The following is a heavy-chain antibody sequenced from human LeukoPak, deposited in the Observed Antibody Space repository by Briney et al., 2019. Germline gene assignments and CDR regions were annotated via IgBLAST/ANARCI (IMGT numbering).Heavy chain of an antibody. D-gene: IGHD6-6*01. CDR1: GGTFSSYA. Sequence: ASVKVSCKASGGTFSSYAISWVRQAPGQGLEWMGRIIPILGIANYAQKFQGRVTITADKSTSTAYMELSSLRSEDTAVYYCASFDYNGSSSDAFDIWGQGTLVTVPS. J-gene: IGHJ3*02. V-gene: IGHV1-69*04. CDR3: ASFDYNGSSSDAFDI. CDR2: IIPILGIA.